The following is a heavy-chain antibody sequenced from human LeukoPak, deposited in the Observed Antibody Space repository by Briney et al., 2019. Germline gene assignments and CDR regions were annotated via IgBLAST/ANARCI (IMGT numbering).Heavy chain of an antibody. CDR3: ATDSSSYYGMFDY. D-gene: IGHD6-13*01. Sequence: SETLSLTCTVSSGSIRSYHWSWIRQSPGKGLEWIGNIYYTGSSNYNPSLQSRVTMSVDTSRDQFSLKLNSVTAADTAVYYCATDSSSYYGMFDYWGQGSLVTVSS. CDR1: SGSIRSYH. CDR2: IYYTGSS. V-gene: IGHV4-59*08. J-gene: IGHJ4*02.